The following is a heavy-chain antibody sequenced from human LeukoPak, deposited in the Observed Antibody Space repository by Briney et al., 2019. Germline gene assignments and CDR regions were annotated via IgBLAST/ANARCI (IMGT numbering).Heavy chain of an antibody. CDR3: ARPTDYYGSGSYQDNLAGFDY. V-gene: IGHV5-51*01. Sequence: GESLKISCKGSGYIFNSYWIGWVRQMPGKGLECMGIIYPGDSDTRYSPSFQGQVTISADKSISTAYLQWSSLKASDTAMYYCARPTDYYGSGSYQDNLAGFDYWGQGTLVTVSS. J-gene: IGHJ4*02. CDR1: GYIFNSYW. D-gene: IGHD3-10*01. CDR2: IYPGDSDT.